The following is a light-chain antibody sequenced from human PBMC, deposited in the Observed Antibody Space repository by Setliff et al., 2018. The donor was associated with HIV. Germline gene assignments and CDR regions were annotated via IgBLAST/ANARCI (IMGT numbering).Light chain of an antibody. V-gene: IGLV2-11*01. CDR3: CSYARGGTYG. CDR1: SSDVGGYNY. J-gene: IGLJ1*01. CDR2: DVS. Sequence: QSALTQPRSVSGSPGQSVTISCTGTSSDVGGYNYVSWFQQHPGKAPKLMIYDVSERPSGVPDRISGSKSGNTASLTISGLQAEDEADYYCCSYARGGTYGFGTGTKV.